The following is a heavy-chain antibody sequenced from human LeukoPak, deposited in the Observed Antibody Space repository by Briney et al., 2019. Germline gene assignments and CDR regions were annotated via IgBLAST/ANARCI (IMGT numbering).Heavy chain of an antibody. CDR3: AKVGRQLVLFDY. Sequence: GGSLRLSCAASGFTFSSYAMNWVRQAPGRGLEWVSGIGGSGGTTYYADSVKGRFTISRDNSKNTLYLQMNSLRAEDTAVYYCAKVGRQLVLFDYWGQGTLVTVSS. CDR2: IGGSGGTT. V-gene: IGHV3-23*01. J-gene: IGHJ4*02. D-gene: IGHD6-6*01. CDR1: GFTFSSYA.